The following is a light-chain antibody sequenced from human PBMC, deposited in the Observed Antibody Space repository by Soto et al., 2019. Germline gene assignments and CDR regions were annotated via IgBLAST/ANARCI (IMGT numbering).Light chain of an antibody. CDR2: AAS. Sequence: EIVLTQSPGTLSLSPGERATLSCWASQIVSSDYLAWYQQKPGQAPRLLIYAASSRATGIPDRFSGGGSGTDFTLTINRLEPEDFAVYYCQQYGTSPWTFGQVTKVEIK. CDR1: QIVSSDY. CDR3: QQYGTSPWT. V-gene: IGKV3-20*01. J-gene: IGKJ1*01.